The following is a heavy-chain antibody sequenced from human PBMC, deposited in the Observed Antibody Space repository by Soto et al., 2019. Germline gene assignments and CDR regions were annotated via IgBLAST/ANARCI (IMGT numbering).Heavy chain of an antibody. D-gene: IGHD1-26*01. CDR3: ATPLLYSGGRPVDY. CDR2: IYYSGST. CDR1: GGSISSSSYY. V-gene: IGHV4-39*01. J-gene: IGHJ4*02. Sequence: PSETLSLTCTVSGGSISSSSYYWGWIRQPPGKGLEWIGSIYYSGSTYYNPSLKSRVTISVDTSKNQFSLKLSSVTAADTAVYYCATPLLYSGGRPVDYWGQGTLVTVSS.